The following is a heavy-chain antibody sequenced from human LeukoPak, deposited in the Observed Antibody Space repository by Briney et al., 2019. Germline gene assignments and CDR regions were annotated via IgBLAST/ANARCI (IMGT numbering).Heavy chain of an antibody. J-gene: IGHJ6*03. D-gene: IGHD3-16*01. CDR2: INTNTGNP. CDR3: ARGGLSTFYYYMDV. V-gene: IGHV7-4-1*02. Sequence: GASVKVSCKASGYTFTSYGMNWVRQAPGQGLEWMGWINTNTGNPTYAQGFTGRFVFSLDTSVSTAYLQISSLKAEDTAVYYCARGGLSTFYYYMDVWGKGTTVTVSS. CDR1: GYTFTSYG.